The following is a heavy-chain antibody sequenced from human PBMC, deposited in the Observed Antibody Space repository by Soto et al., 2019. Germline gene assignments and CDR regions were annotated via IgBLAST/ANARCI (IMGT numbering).Heavy chain of an antibody. D-gene: IGHD3-16*02. CDR3: ARRNDYVWGSYRFSFLGVEWFDP. V-gene: IGHV4-30-4*01. J-gene: IGHJ5*02. CDR2: IYYSGST. CDR1: GGSISSGDYY. Sequence: SETLSLTCTVSGGSISSGDYYWSWIRQPPGKGLEWIGYIYYSGSTYYNPSLKSRVTISVDTSKNQFSLKLSSVTAADTAVYYCARRNDYVWGSYRFSFLGVEWFDPWGQGTLVTVSS.